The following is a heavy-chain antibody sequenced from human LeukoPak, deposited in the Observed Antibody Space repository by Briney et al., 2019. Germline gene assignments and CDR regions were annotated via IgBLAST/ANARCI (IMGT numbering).Heavy chain of an antibody. CDR2: IIPIFGTA. D-gene: IGHD5-12*01. Sequence: ASVKVSCKASGGTFSSYAISWVRQAPGQGLEWMGGIIPIFGTANYAQKFQGRVTITADKSTGTAYMELSSLRSEDTSVYYCARVLMGASGYDPPFDYWGQGTLVTVSS. CDR3: ARVLMGASGYDPPFDY. CDR1: GGTFSSYA. J-gene: IGHJ4*02. V-gene: IGHV1-69*06.